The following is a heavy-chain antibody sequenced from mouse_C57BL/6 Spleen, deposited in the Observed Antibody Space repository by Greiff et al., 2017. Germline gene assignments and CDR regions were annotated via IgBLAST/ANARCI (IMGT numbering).Heavy chain of an antibody. CDR2: IHPNSGST. V-gene: IGHV1-64*01. J-gene: IGHJ4*01. D-gene: IGHD1-3*01. Sequence: QVQLKQPGAELVKPGASVKLSCKASGYTFTSYWMHWVKQRPGQGLEWIGMIHPNSGSTNYNEKFKSKATLTVDKSSRTAYMQLSSLTAEDSAVYYCASKSGRYAMDYWGQGTSVTVSS. CDR3: ASKSGRYAMDY. CDR1: GYTFTSYW.